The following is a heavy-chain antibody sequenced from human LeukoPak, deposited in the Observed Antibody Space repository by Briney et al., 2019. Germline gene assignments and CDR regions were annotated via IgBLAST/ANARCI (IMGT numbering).Heavy chain of an antibody. CDR2: ISSRSSYI. CDR3: AKDNDYAGL. D-gene: IGHD4-17*01. CDR1: GFTFSSYS. V-gene: IGHV3-21*01. J-gene: IGHJ2*01. Sequence: SGGSLRLSCAASGFTFSSYSMNWLRQAPGKGLEWVSSISSRSSYIYYADSVKGRFTISRDNAKNSLYLQMNSLRAEDTAVYYCAKDNDYAGLWGRGTLVTASS.